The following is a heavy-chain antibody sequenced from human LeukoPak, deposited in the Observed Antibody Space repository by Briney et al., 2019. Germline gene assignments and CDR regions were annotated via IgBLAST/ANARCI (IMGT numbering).Heavy chain of an antibody. CDR3: ARISSSAPYFDY. CDR2: IYYTGST. CDR1: GGSISGYY. Sequence: PSETLSLTCSVSGGSISGYYWSWMRQPPGKGLEWIGYIYYTGSTNYNPSLKSRVTISVDTSMNQFSLKLSSVTAADTAVYYCARISSSAPYFDYWGKGSLVTVSS. D-gene: IGHD6-6*01. V-gene: IGHV4-59*08. J-gene: IGHJ4*02.